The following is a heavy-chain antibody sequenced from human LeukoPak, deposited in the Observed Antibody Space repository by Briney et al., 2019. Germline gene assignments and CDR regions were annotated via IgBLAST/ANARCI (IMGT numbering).Heavy chain of an antibody. CDR1: GFTFSRYA. CDR3: AKNSRTTVTTGGDY. Sequence: PGGSLRLSCAASGFTFSRYAMSWVRQAPGRGLEWVSGISGSGGSTYYADSVKGRFTISRDNSKNTLYLQMNSLRAEDTAVYYCAKNSRTTVTTGGDYWGQGTLVTVSS. D-gene: IGHD4-17*01. J-gene: IGHJ4*02. CDR2: ISGSGGST. V-gene: IGHV3-23*01.